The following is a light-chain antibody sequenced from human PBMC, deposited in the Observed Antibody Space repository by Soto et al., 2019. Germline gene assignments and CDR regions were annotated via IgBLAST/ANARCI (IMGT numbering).Light chain of an antibody. CDR3: QQYGSSTPLT. V-gene: IGKV3-20*01. J-gene: IGKJ4*01. CDR1: QSVSSSY. CDR2: GAS. Sequence: EIALTQSPGTLSLSPRERANLTCRASQSVSSSYLAWYQQKPGQAPRLLIYGASSRATGIPDRFSGSGSGTAFTLTISRLEPEDFAVYYCQQYGSSTPLTFGGGTKVEIK.